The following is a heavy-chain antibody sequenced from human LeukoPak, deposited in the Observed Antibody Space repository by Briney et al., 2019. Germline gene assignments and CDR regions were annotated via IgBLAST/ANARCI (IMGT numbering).Heavy chain of an antibody. Sequence: PGGSLRLSCAASGFTFSSYAMSWVRQAPGKGLEWVSAISGSGGSTYYADSVKGRFTISRDNAKNSLYLQMNSLRPEDTALYYCAKDGYYGSGRYRYFDYWGQGTLVTVSS. CDR3: AKDGYYGSGRYRYFDY. CDR2: ISGSGGST. CDR1: GFTFSSYA. D-gene: IGHD3-10*01. J-gene: IGHJ4*02. V-gene: IGHV3-23*01.